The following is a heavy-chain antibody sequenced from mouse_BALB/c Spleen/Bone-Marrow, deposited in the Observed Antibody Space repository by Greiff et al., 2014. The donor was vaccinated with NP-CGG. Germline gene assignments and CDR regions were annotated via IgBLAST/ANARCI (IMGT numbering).Heavy chain of an antibody. J-gene: IGHJ2*01. CDR2: VSSGGSYT. D-gene: IGHD2-10*02. CDR1: GFTFSIYG. V-gene: IGHV5-6*01. Sequence: EVQLVESGGDLVKPGGSLKLSCAASGFTFSIYGMSWVRQTPDKRLEWVATVSSGGSYTYYPDSVKGRFTISRDNAKNTLYLQMSSLKSEDTAMYYCARQYGNHWDYFDYWGQGTTLTVSS. CDR3: ARQYGNHWDYFDY.